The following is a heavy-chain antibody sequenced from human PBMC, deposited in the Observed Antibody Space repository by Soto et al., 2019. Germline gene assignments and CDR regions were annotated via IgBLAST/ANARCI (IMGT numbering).Heavy chain of an antibody. D-gene: IGHD4-17*01. J-gene: IGHJ4*02. CDR2: IIPIFGTP. Sequence: ASVKVSCKASGGTFGSYAISWVRQAPGQGLEWMGRIIPIFGTPNYAQKFQGRVTITADESTSTAYMELSSLRSEDTAVYYCARHDYGDLEIFDYWGQGTLVTVSS. CDR1: GGTFGSYA. CDR3: ARHDYGDLEIFDY. V-gene: IGHV1-69*13.